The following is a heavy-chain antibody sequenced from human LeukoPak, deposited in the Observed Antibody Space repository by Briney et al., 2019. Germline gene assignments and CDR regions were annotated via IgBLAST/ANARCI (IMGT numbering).Heavy chain of an antibody. CDR2: INHSGST. CDR1: GGSFSGYY. V-gene: IGHV4-34*01. Sequence: SETLSLTCAVYGGSFSGYYWSWIRQPPGKGLEWIGEINHSGSTNYNPSLKSRVTISVDTSKNQFSLKLSSVTAADTAVYYCARRVTMVRAPNYYYYMDVWGKGTTVTVSS. D-gene: IGHD3-10*01. J-gene: IGHJ6*03. CDR3: ARRVTMVRAPNYYYYMDV.